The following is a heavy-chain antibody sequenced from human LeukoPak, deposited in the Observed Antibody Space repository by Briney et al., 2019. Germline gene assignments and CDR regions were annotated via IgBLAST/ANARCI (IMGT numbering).Heavy chain of an antibody. J-gene: IGHJ3*02. Sequence: PGGSLRLSCAASGFTVSSNYMSWVRQAPGKGLEWVAVISYDGSNIYYVDSVKGRFTISRDNSKNTLYLQMNSLRVEDTAVYYCARGSIVGAKTLGFGAFDIWGQGTMVTVSS. V-gene: IGHV3-30*03. D-gene: IGHD1-26*01. CDR1: GFTVSSNY. CDR3: ARGSIVGAKTLGFGAFDI. CDR2: ISYDGSNI.